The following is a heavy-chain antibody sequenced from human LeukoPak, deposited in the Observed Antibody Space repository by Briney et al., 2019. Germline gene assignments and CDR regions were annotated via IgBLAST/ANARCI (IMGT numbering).Heavy chain of an antibody. Sequence: GGSLRLSCAASGFTFSSYGMHWVRQAPGKGLEWVAFIRYDGSNKYYADSVKGRFTISRDNSKSTLYLQMNSLRAEDTAVYYCAHSGILTGYYDSFDYWGQGTLVTVSS. D-gene: IGHD3-9*01. V-gene: IGHV3-30*02. CDR3: AHSGILTGYYDSFDY. CDR2: IRYDGSNK. J-gene: IGHJ4*02. CDR1: GFTFSSYG.